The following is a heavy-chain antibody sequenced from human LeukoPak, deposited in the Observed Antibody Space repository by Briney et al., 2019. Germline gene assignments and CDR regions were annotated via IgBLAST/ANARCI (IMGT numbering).Heavy chain of an antibody. D-gene: IGHD4-17*01. CDR2: IYSGDSDT. V-gene: IGHV5-51*01. Sequence: GESLKISCKGSGYSFTNYWIGWVRQMPGKGLEWMGIIYSGDSDTTYSPAFQGQVTISVDKSITTAYLHWSSLKASDTAVYYCARRVYYGDYGFDYWGQGTLVTVSS. CDR1: GYSFTNYW. J-gene: IGHJ4*02. CDR3: ARRVYYGDYGFDY.